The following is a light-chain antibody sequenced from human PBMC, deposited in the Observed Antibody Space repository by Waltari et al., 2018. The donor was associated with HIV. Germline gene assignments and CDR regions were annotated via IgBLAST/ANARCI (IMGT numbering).Light chain of an antibody. CDR1: RSAVGGYHY. Sequence: QSALTQHRPVSGSPGPSVTIPRTGTRSAVGGYHYVSSYQQHPGNAPKLMIYDVSKRPSGFPDRFSGSKSGNTASLTISGLQAEDEADYYCAAWDDSLSGYVFGTGTKVTVL. J-gene: IGLJ1*01. CDR2: DVS. V-gene: IGLV2-11*01. CDR3: AAWDDSLSGYV.